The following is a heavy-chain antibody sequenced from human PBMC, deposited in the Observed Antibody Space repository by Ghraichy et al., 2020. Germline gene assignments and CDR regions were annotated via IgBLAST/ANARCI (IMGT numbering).Heavy chain of an antibody. J-gene: IGHJ3*02. CDR2: IDSSSSYI. D-gene: IGHD2-15*01. Sequence: GGSLRLSCVASGLTFSSYRMSWVRQAPGKGLEWVSFIDSSSSYIYYADSLKGRFTVSRDNTKNSLYLQMNSLRAEDTAMYYCARDPGYCSGGRCFPDAFDIWGQGTMVTVS. CDR1: GLTFSSYR. CDR3: ARDPGYCSGGRCFPDAFDI. V-gene: IGHV3-21*01.